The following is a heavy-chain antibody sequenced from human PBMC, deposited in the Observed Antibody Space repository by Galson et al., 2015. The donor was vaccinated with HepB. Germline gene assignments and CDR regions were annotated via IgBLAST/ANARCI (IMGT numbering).Heavy chain of an antibody. V-gene: IGHV1-18*01. J-gene: IGHJ3*02. Sequence: SVKVSCKASGYTFTSYGISWVRQAPGQGLEWMGWISAYNGNTNYAQKLQGRVTMTTDTSTSTAYMELRSLRSDDTAVYYCARGYDSSGYYSFQLDAFDIWGQGTMVTVSS. D-gene: IGHD3-22*01. CDR3: ARGYDSSGYYSFQLDAFDI. CDR2: ISAYNGNT. CDR1: GYTFTSYG.